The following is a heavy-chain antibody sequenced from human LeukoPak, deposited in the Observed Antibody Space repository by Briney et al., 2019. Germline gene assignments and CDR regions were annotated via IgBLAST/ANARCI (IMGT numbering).Heavy chain of an antibody. D-gene: IGHD3/OR15-3a*01. CDR3: ARDKDWSFDY. Sequence: GGSLGLSCAASGFTFSAIPMTWVRQAPGKGLQWVANINADGSETHYVDSVKGRFTISRDNAKNSLFLQMNSLRAEDTAIYYCARDKDWSFDYWGQGTLVTVSS. CDR2: INADGSET. V-gene: IGHV3-7*01. CDR1: GFTFSAIP. J-gene: IGHJ4*02.